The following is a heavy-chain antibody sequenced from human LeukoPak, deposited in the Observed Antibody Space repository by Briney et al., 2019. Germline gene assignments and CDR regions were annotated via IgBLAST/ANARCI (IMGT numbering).Heavy chain of an antibody. V-gene: IGHV1-2*02. D-gene: IGHD7-27*01. CDR3: ARLTGDRNWFDP. CDR2: INPNSGGT. CDR1: GYTFTGYY. J-gene: IGHJ5*02. Sequence: GASVKVSCKASGYTFTGYYLHWVRQAPGRGLEWMGWINPNSGGTNYAQKFQGRVTMTRDTSISTAYMELSRLRSDDTAVYYCARLTGDRNWFDPWGQGTLVTVSS.